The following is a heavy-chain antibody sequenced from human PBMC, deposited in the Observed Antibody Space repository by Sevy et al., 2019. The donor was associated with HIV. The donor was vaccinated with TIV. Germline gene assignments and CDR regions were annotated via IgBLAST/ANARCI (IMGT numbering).Heavy chain of an antibody. CDR2: INHSGST. V-gene: IGHV4-34*01. CDR1: GGSFSGYY. CDR3: VRGWGQGWGLGGSDWFDP. Sequence: SETLSLTCAVYGGSFSGYYWSWIRQPPGKGLEWIGEINHSGSTNYNPSLKSRVTISVDTSKNQFSLKLSSVTAADTAVYYCVRGWGQGWGLGGSDWFDPWGQGTLVTVSS. J-gene: IGHJ5*02. D-gene: IGHD3-16*01.